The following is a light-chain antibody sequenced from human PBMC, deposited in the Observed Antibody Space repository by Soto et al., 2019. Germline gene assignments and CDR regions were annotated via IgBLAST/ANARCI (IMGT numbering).Light chain of an antibody. CDR1: QSISSW. Sequence: DIKLTQSPSTLSASVGDRVTITCRASQSISSWLAWYQQKPGKAPKLLIYTASSLESGVPSRFSGSGSGTEFTLTISSLQPDDFATYYCQQYNSYPYTFGQGTKLEIK. J-gene: IGKJ2*01. V-gene: IGKV1-5*03. CDR2: TAS. CDR3: QQYNSYPYT.